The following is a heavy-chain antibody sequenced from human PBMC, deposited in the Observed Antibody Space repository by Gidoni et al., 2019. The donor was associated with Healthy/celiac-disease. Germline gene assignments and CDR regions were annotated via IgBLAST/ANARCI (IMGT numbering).Heavy chain of an antibody. D-gene: IGHD3-3*01. CDR2: ISYDGSNK. V-gene: IGHV3-30*01. J-gene: IGHJ6*02. CDR3: ARGEWVLRFTLSPLSYDYGMDV. CDR1: GFTFRSYA. Sequence: QVQLVESGGGVVQPGRSLRLSCAASGFTFRSYAMHWFRQAPGKGLEWVAVISYDGSNKYYADSVKGRFTISRDNSKNTLYLQMNSLRAEDTAVYYCARGEWVLRFTLSPLSYDYGMDVWGQGTTVTVSS.